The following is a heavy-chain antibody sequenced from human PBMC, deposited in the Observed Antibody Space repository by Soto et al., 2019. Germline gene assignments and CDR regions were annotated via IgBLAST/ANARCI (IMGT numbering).Heavy chain of an antibody. CDR2: IYPGDSDA. CDR3: ARPRSGSYRLDYCCMDV. V-gene: IGHV5-51*01. CDR1: GYGFTSYW. Sequence: PGESLKISFKGSGYGFTSYWIAWVRPMAGKGLEWMGIIYPGDSDARYSPSFQGQVTISADKSISTAYLQWSRLKASDTGMYYCARPRSGSYRLDYCCMDVWGQGTTVTVSS. D-gene: IGHD3-10*01. J-gene: IGHJ6*02.